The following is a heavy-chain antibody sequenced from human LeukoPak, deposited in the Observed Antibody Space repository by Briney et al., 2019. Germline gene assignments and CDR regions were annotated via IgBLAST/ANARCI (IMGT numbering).Heavy chain of an antibody. CDR1: GITLSNYG. J-gene: IGHJ4*02. CDR3: AKRGVVIRVFLVGFHKEAYYFDC. CDR2: LSGSDGGT. V-gene: IGHV3-23*01. D-gene: IGHD3-10*01. Sequence: KPGGSLRLSCAVSGITLSNYGMSWVRQAPGKGLEWVAGLSGSDGGTTYADSVQGRFTISRDNPQNTLYLQMNSLRAEDTAVYCCAKRGVVIRVFLVGFHKEAYYFDCWVQGALVSDCS.